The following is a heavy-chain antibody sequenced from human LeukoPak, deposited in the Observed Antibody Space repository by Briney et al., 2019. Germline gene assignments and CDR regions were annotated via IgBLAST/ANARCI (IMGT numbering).Heavy chain of an antibody. J-gene: IGHJ4*02. CDR1: GFTFSSYG. CDR3: AKDRSSCGWYRYYFDY. Sequence: PGGSLRLSCAASGFTFSSYGMHWVRQAPGKGLEWVAVISYDGSNKYYADSVKGRFTISRDNSKNTLYLQMNSLRAEDTAVYYCAKDRSSCGWYRYYFDYWGQGTLVTVSS. D-gene: IGHD6-19*01. CDR2: ISYDGSNK. V-gene: IGHV3-30*18.